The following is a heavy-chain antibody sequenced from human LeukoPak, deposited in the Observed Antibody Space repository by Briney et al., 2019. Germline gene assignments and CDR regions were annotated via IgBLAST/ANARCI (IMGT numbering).Heavy chain of an antibody. CDR2: IYYSGST. CDR1: GGSISSYY. Sequence: KASETLSLTCTVSGGSISSYYWSWIRQPPGKGLEWIGYIYYSGSTNYNPSLKSRVTISVDTSKNQFSLKLSSVTAADTAVYYCARSYYYDSSGYLDAFDIWGQGTMVTVSS. V-gene: IGHV4-59*01. J-gene: IGHJ3*02. CDR3: ARSYYYDSSGYLDAFDI. D-gene: IGHD3-22*01.